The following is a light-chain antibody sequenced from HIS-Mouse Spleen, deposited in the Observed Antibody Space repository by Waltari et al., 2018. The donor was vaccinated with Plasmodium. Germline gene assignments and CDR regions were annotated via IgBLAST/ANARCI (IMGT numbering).Light chain of an antibody. CDR2: KAS. J-gene: IGKJ1*01. Sequence: DIQMTQSPSPLSPSVGHRVTITCRASKSISSWLAWYQQKPGKAPKLLIYKASSLESGVPSRFSGSGSGTEFTLTISSLQPDDFATYYCQQYNSYSPAFGQGTKVEIK. CDR3: QQYNSYSPA. V-gene: IGKV1-5*03. CDR1: KSISSW.